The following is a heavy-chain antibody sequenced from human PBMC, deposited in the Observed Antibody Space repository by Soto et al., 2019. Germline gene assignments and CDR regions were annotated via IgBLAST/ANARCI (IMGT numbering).Heavy chain of an antibody. J-gene: IGHJ4*02. D-gene: IGHD3-22*01. V-gene: IGHV4-34*01. CDR2: INHSGST. CDR1: GGTCIGYY. Sequence: LETLSLTYGVEGGTCIGYYGRWIRKPPGKGLEWIGEINHSGSTNYNPSLKSRVTMSVDTSKNQFSLKLSSVTAADTAVYYCARGPMKPPTNIDYWGQGTLVTVSS. CDR3: ARGPMKPPTNIDY.